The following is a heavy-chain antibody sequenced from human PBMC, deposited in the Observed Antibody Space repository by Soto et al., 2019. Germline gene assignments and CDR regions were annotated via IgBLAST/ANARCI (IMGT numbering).Heavy chain of an antibody. J-gene: IGHJ2*01. D-gene: IGHD2-21*01. CDR2: ISGGGDAT. CDR3: ARKVVGSTSRPDYWYFDL. V-gene: IGHV3-23*01. Sequence: EVQLLESGGDSVQPGGSVRLSCAGSGFTFINYAMNWVRQAPGKGLEWVSTISGGGDATFFADSVRGRFTFSRDNSKNRVSLKINSLGVDYTAVYYCARKVVGSTSRPDYWYFDLWGRGTLVTVSS. CDR1: GFTFINYA.